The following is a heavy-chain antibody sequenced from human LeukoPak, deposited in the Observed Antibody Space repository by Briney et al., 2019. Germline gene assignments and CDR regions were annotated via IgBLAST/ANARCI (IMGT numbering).Heavy chain of an antibody. CDR1: GYSISSGYY. J-gene: IGHJ4*02. CDR3: ARAGGEYYFDY. CDR2: IYHSGST. Sequence: SETLSLTCTVSGYSISSGYYWGWIRQPPGKGLEWIGSIYHSGSTYYNPSLKSRVTMSVDTSKNQFSLKLSSVTAADTAVYYCARAGGEYYFDYWGQGTLVTVSS. V-gene: IGHV4-38-2*02. D-gene: IGHD3-16*01.